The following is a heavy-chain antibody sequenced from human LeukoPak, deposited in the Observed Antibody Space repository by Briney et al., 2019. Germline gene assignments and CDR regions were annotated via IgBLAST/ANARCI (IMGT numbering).Heavy chain of an antibody. CDR1: GYTFSSYE. V-gene: IGHV3-48*03. Sequence: GGSLRLSCAASGYTFSSYEMNWVRQAPGKGLEWVSCISSSGSTIYYADSVKGRFTISRDNAKNSLYLQMNSLRAEDTAVYYCARVCGGDCYSYYYYYYGMDVWGKGTTVTVSS. CDR3: ARVCGGDCYSYYYYYYGMDV. CDR2: ISSSGSTI. D-gene: IGHD2-21*02. J-gene: IGHJ6*04.